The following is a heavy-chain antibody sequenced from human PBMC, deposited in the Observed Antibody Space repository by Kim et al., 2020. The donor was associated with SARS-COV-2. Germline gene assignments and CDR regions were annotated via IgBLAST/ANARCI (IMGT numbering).Heavy chain of an antibody. Sequence: GESLKISCKGSGYSFTSYWIGWVRQMPGKGLEWMGIIYPGDSDTRYSPSFQGQVTISADKSISTAYLQWSSLKASDTAMYYCARGDYDYVWGSYRYGYWGQGTLVTVSS. CDR3: ARGDYDYVWGSYRYGY. CDR1: GYSFTSYW. V-gene: IGHV5-51*01. J-gene: IGHJ4*02. CDR2: IYPGDSDT. D-gene: IGHD3-16*02.